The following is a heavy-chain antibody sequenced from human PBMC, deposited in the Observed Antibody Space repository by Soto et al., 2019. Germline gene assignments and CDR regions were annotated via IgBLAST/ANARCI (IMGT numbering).Heavy chain of an antibody. D-gene: IGHD6-19*01. CDR2: INSDGSST. V-gene: IGHV3-74*01. CDR3: ARGISSGWYSNWFDP. Sequence: XGSLRLSCAASGFTFSSYGMHGVRQAPGKGLVWVSRINSDGSSTSYADSVKGRFTISRDNAKNTLYLQMNSLRAEDTAVYYCARGISSGWYSNWFDPWGQGTLVTVSS. J-gene: IGHJ5*02. CDR1: GFTFSSYG.